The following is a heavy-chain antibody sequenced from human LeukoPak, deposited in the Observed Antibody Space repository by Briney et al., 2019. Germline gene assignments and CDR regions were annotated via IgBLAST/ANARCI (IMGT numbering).Heavy chain of an antibody. CDR1: GFTFSSYW. J-gene: IGHJ3*02. V-gene: IGHV3-74*01. CDR2: INSDGSST. CDR3: AATFYDSSAYDAFDI. D-gene: IGHD3-22*01. Sequence: PGGSLRLSXAASGFTFSSYWMHWVRQAPGKGLVWVSRINSDGSSTIYADSVKGRLTISRDNAKNTLYLQINSLRAEDTAVYYCAATFYDSSAYDAFDIWGQGTMVTVSS.